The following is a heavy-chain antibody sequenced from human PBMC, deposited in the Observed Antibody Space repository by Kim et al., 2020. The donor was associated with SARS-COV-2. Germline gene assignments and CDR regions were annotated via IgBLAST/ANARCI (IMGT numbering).Heavy chain of an antibody. J-gene: IGHJ3*02. CDR1: GYTFTSYG. Sequence: ASVKVSCKASGYTFTSYGMNWVRHATVQGLEWIGNSNPSGGHTRYAQKYQCRGTMTRDKSTSKVYMELSSLRSEDTAVYYCARAGIAAAAYIGAFDIWGQGTLVTVPS. CDR2: SNPSGGHT. D-gene: IGHD6-13*01. CDR3: ARAGIAAAAYIGAFDI. V-gene: IGHV1-46*01.